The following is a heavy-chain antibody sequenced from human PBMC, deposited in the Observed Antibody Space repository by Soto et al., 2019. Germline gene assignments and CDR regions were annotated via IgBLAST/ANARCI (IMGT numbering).Heavy chain of an antibody. CDR3: ASVVDSGSYYDWFDP. J-gene: IGHJ5*02. CDR2: ISAYNGNK. D-gene: IGHD1-26*01. V-gene: IGHV1-18*01. CDR1: GYTFTSYG. Sequence: GASVKVSSKASGYTFTSYGISWVRQAPGQGLEWMRWISAYNGNKNYEKKLQGRVTMTTDTSTSTAYMELRSMRSDDTAVYYCASVVDSGSYYDWFDPWGQGTLVTVSS.